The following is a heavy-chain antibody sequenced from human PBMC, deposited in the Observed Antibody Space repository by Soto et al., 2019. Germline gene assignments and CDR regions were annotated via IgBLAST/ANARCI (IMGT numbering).Heavy chain of an antibody. D-gene: IGHD1-26*01. V-gene: IGHV3-30-3*01. J-gene: IGHJ6*02. CDR3: ARDSGSYSKGHGMDV. CDR1: GFTFSSYA. CDR2: ISYDGSNK. Sequence: PGGSLRLSCAASGFTFSSYAMHWVRQAPGKGLEWVAVISYDGSNKYYADSVKGRFTISRDNSKNTLYLQMNSLRAEDTAVYYCARDSGSYSKGHGMDVWGQGTTVTVSS.